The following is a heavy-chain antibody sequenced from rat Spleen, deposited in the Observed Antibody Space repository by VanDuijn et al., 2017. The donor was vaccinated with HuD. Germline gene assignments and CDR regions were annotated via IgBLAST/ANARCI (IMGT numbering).Heavy chain of an antibody. D-gene: IGHD4-2*01. V-gene: IGHV2-6*01. CDR3: ARGRRPVDY. Sequence: QVQLKETGPDLVQLTQTLSITCTVSGFSLTSYTVSWVRQPPGKGLEWIAAISSGGSTYYNSALKSRLSISRDTSKSQVFLKMSSLQTEDTATYYCARGRRPVDYWGQGVMVTVSS. J-gene: IGHJ2*01. CDR1: GFSLTSYT. CDR2: ISSGGST.